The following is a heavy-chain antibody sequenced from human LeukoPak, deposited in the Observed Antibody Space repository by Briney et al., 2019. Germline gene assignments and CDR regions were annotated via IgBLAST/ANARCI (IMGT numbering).Heavy chain of an antibody. Sequence: GGSLRLSCAASGFTFSSYSMNWVRQAPGKGLEWVSSISSSSSYIYYADSVKGRFTISRDNAQNSLYLQMNSLRAEDTAVYYCAIPGGIAVAGTAYFDYWGQGTLVTVSS. V-gene: IGHV3-21*01. CDR2: ISSSSSYI. D-gene: IGHD6-19*01. CDR3: AIPGGIAVAGTAYFDY. CDR1: GFTFSSYS. J-gene: IGHJ4*02.